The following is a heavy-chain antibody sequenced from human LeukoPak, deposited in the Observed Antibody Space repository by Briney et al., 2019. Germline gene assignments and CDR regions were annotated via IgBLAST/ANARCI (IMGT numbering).Heavy chain of an antibody. CDR2: IYYSGST. CDR3: ASTYYDILTGYGGFDY. CDR1: GGSISSSSYY. Sequence: PSETLSLTCTVSGGSISSSSYYWGWIRQPPGKGLGWIGSIYYSGSTYYNPSLKSRVTISVDTSKNQFSLKLSSVTAADTAVYYCASTYYDILTGYGGFDYWGQGTLVTVSS. D-gene: IGHD3-9*01. J-gene: IGHJ4*02. V-gene: IGHV4-39*01.